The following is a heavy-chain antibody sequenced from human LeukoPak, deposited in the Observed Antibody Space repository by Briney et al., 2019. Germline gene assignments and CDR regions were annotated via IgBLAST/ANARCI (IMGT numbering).Heavy chain of an antibody. J-gene: IGHJ4*02. Sequence: PGGSLRLSCAASGFTFSSYGMHWVRQAPGKGLEWVAVIWYDGSNKYYADSVKGRFTISRDNSKNTLYLQMNSLRAEDTAVYYCARAGYSYGLDYWGQGTLVTVPS. V-gene: IGHV3-33*01. CDR3: ARAGYSYGLDY. CDR2: IWYDGSNK. D-gene: IGHD5-18*01. CDR1: GFTFSSYG.